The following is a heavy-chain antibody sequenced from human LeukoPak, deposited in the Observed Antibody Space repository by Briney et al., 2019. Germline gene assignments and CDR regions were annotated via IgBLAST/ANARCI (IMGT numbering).Heavy chain of an antibody. J-gene: IGHJ4*02. V-gene: IGHV1-8*01. D-gene: IGHD6-19*01. Sequence: ASVKVSCRVSGYTLTELSMHWVRQATGQGLEWMGWMNPNSGNTGYAQKFQGGVTMTRNTSISTAYMELSSLRSEDTAVYYCALRIAVAGLPGAPLDYWGQGTLVTVSS. CDR1: GYTLTELS. CDR3: ALRIAVAGLPGAPLDY. CDR2: MNPNSGNT.